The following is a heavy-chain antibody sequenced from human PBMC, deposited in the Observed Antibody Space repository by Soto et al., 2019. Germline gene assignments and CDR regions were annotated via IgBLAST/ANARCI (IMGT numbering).Heavy chain of an antibody. D-gene: IGHD6-6*01. CDR3: AKRSSSSTFDY. J-gene: IGHJ4*02. V-gene: IGHV4-59*01. CDR1: GGSISTYY. CDR2: IYYSRST. Sequence: SETLSLTCTVSGGSISTYYGNWIRQPPGKGLEWIGYIYYSRSTNYNPSLKSRVSISGDTSKNQLSLKLSSVTAADTAVYYCAKRSSSSTFDYWGQGTLVTVSS.